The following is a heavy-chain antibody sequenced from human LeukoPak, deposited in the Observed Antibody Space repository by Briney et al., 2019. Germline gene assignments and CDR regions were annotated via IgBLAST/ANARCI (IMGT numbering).Heavy chain of an antibody. CDR1: GGSFSGYY. CDR3: ARDLTAAGIGNWFDP. Sequence: PSETLSLTCAVYGGSFSGYYWSWIRQPPGKGLEWIGEINHSGSTNYNPSLKSRVTISVDTSKNQFSLKLSSVTAADTAVYYCARDLTAAGIGNWFDPWGQGTLVTVSS. V-gene: IGHV4-34*01. CDR2: INHSGST. J-gene: IGHJ5*02. D-gene: IGHD6-13*01.